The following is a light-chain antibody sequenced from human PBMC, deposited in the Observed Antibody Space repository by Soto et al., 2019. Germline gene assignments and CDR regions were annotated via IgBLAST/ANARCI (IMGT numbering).Light chain of an antibody. CDR3: QQYAGSPWT. CDR2: DTS. V-gene: IGKV3-20*01. J-gene: IGKJ1*01. CDR1: QSVSSSY. Sequence: EIVLTHSPGTLSLSPGERATLSCRASQSVSSSYLVWYQQKPGQAPRLLIYDTSSRATGIPDRFSGSGSGTDFTLTISRLEPEDFAVYYCQQYAGSPWTFGQGTKV.